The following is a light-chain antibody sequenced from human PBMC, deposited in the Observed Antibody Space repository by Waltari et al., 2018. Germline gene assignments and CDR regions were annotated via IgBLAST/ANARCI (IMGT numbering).Light chain of an antibody. Sequence: QSVLTQPPSASGTPGQRVTISCSRSSSNIGSNTVNWYQHLPGTAPKLLIYNNNQRPSGVPDRFSGSRSGTSASLAISGLQSEDEADYYCATWDDSLNGVVFGGGTKLTVL. CDR3: ATWDDSLNGVV. CDR2: NNN. V-gene: IGLV1-44*01. CDR1: SSNIGSNT. J-gene: IGLJ2*01.